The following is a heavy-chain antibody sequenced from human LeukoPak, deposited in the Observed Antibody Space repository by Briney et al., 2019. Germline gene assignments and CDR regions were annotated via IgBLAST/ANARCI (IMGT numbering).Heavy chain of an antibody. CDR2: INPRDGST. J-gene: IGHJ4*02. CDR1: GYTCTNYY. V-gene: IGHV1-46*01. CDR3: AREIGNIVLVAFDY. Sequence: ASVKVSCKASGYTCTNYYMHWVRQAPGQGLEWMGIINPRDGSTTYAQKFQGRVTMTRDMSTRTVYMELSSLRSEDTAVYYCAREIGNIVLVAFDYWGQGTLVTVSS. D-gene: IGHD2-8*02.